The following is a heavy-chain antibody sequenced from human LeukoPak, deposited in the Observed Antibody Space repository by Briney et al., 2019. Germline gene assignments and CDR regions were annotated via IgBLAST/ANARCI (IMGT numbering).Heavy chain of an antibody. CDR3: ARIMITFGGVPHYYYYMDV. Sequence: SETLSLTCTVSGGSISSSSYYWGWIRQPPGKGLEWIGSIYYSGSTYYNPSLKSRVTISVDTSKNQFSLKLSSVTAADTAVYYCARIMITFGGVPHYYYYMDVWGKGTTVTVSS. V-gene: IGHV4-39*01. CDR1: GGSISSSSYY. J-gene: IGHJ6*03. CDR2: IYYSGST. D-gene: IGHD3-16*01.